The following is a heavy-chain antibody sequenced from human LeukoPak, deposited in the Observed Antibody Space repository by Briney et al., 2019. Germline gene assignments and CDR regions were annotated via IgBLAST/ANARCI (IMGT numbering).Heavy chain of an antibody. Sequence: GASVKVSCKASGYTFTSYGISWVRQAPGQGLEWMGWISAYNGNTNYAQKLQGRVTMARNTSISTAYMELSSLRSEDTAVYYCAREDRNYDFWSGYYTYYYYYYMDVWGKGTTVTVSS. J-gene: IGHJ6*03. D-gene: IGHD3-3*01. CDR1: GYTFTSYG. CDR3: AREDRNYDFWSGYYTYYYYYYMDV. CDR2: ISAYNGNT. V-gene: IGHV1-18*01.